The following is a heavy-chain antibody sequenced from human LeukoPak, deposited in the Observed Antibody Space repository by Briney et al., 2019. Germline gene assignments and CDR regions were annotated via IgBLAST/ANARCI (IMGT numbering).Heavy chain of an antibody. CDR2: IWYDGSNK. V-gene: IGHV3-33*01. CDR3: ARVSTNYYYGTDV. CDR1: GFTFSSYG. Sequence: GGSLRLSCAASGFTFSSYGMRWVRQAPGKGLEWVAVIWYDGSNKYYADSVKGRFTISRDNSKNTLYLQMNSLRAEDTAVYYCARVSTNYYYGTDVWGQGTTVTVSS. J-gene: IGHJ6*02.